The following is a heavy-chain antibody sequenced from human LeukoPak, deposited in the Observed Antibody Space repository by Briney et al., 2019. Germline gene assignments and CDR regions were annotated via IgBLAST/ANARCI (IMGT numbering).Heavy chain of an antibody. CDR2: MNPNSGNT. Sequence: ASVKGSCKASGYTFTSYDINWVRQATGQGLEWMGWMNPNSGNTGYAQKFQGRVTMTRNTSISTAYMELSSLRSEDTAVYYCARFAYSSSWYVLNYYYYYYMDVWGKGTTVTVSS. CDR3: ARFAYSSSWYVLNYYYYYYMDV. J-gene: IGHJ6*03. CDR1: GYTFTSYD. D-gene: IGHD6-13*01. V-gene: IGHV1-8*01.